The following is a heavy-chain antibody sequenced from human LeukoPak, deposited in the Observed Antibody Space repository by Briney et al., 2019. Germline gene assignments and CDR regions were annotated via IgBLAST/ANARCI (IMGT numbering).Heavy chain of an antibody. D-gene: IGHD2-8*02. V-gene: IGHV3-23*01. CDR2: LSGSGGST. CDR3: TIRTALVVD. J-gene: IGHJ4*02. Sequence: GGSLRLSCAASGFTFSSYAMSWVPQAPGKGLEWVSALSGSGGSTYYADSVKGRFTISRDNSKNTLYLQMNSLRAEDTAVYYCTIRTALVVDWGQGTLVTVSS. CDR1: GFTFSSYA.